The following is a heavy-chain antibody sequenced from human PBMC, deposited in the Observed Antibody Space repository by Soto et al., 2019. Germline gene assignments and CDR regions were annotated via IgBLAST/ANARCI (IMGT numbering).Heavy chain of an antibody. CDR1: GGSFSGYY. Sequence: PSETLSLTCAVYGGSFSGYYWSWIRQPPGKGLEWIGEINHSGSTNYNPSLKSRVTISVDTSKNQFSLKLSSVTAADTAVYYCARAAPRYCSGNSCYSGRHYWCQGLLVTVSS. CDR2: INHSGST. V-gene: IGHV4-34*01. D-gene: IGHD2-15*01. CDR3: ARAAPRYCSGNSCYSGRHY. J-gene: IGHJ4*02.